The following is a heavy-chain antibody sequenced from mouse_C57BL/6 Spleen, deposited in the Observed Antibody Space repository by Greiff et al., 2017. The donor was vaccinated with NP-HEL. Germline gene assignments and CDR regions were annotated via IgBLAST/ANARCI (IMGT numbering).Heavy chain of an antibody. CDR1: GYTFTDYY. J-gene: IGHJ2*01. CDR3: ARGDLYYFDY. V-gene: IGHV1-19*01. Sequence: VHVKQSGPVLVKPGASVKMSCKASGYTFTDYYMNWVKQSHGKSLEWIGVINPYNGGTSYNQKFKGKATLTVDKSSSTAYMELNSLTSEDSAVYYCARGDLYYFDYWGQGTTLTVSS. CDR2: INPYNGGT. D-gene: IGHD3-3*01.